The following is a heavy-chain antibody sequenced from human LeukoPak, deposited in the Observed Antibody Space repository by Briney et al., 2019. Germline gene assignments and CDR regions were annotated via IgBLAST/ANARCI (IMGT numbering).Heavy chain of an antibody. J-gene: IGHJ4*02. CDR3: ARAAYSSSWYLYFDY. CDR1: GFTFSSYW. V-gene: IGHV3-7*01. D-gene: IGHD6-13*01. CDR2: IKQGGSEK. Sequence: GGSLRLSCAASGFTFSSYWMSWIRQAPGKGLEWVANIKQGGSEKYYVDSVKGRFTISRDNAKNSLYLQMNSLRAEDTAVYYCARAAYSSSWYLYFDYWGQGTLVTVSS.